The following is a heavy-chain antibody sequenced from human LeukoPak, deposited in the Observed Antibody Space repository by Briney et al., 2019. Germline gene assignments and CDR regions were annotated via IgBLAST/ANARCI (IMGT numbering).Heavy chain of an antibody. V-gene: IGHV4-34*01. CDR3: AREGATDSFDY. CDR1: GGSFSGYY. Sequence: PSETLSLTCAVYGGSFSGYYWSWIRQPPGKGLEWIGEINHSGSTNYNPSLESRVTISVDTSKNQFSLKLSSVTAADTAVYYCAREGATDSFDYWGQGTLVTVSS. J-gene: IGHJ4*02. D-gene: IGHD1-26*01. CDR2: INHSGST.